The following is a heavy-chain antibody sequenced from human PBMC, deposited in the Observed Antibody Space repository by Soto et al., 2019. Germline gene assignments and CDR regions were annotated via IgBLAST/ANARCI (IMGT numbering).Heavy chain of an antibody. CDR3: ARDHNWSYDY. CDR2: IGPDGSGT. J-gene: IGHJ4*02. CDR1: GFTFSSHW. V-gene: IGHV3-74*01. D-gene: IGHD1-1*01. Sequence: GGSLRLSCAASGFTFSSHWMHWVRQVPGKGLAWVSHIGPDGSGTRYADSVQGRFTISRDNARTTLSLQMDSLRDGDTAVYYRARDHNWSYDYWRPAFLVTVSS.